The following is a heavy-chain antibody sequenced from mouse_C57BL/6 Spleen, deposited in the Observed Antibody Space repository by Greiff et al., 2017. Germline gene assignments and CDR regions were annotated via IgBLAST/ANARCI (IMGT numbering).Heavy chain of an antibody. CDR2: ISNLAYSI. V-gene: IGHV5-15*01. CDR1: GFTFSDYG. D-gene: IGHD2-2*01. Sequence: EVKLMESGGGLVQPGGSLKLSCAASGFTFSDYGMAWVRQAPRKGPEWVAFISNLAYSIYYADTVTGRFTISRENAKNTLYLEMSSLRSEDTAMYYCARHLYGYGEGAMDYWGQGTSVTVSS. J-gene: IGHJ4*01. CDR3: ARHLYGYGEGAMDY.